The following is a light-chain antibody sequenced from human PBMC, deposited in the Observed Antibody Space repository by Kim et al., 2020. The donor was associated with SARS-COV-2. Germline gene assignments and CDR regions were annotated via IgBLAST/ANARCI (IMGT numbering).Light chain of an antibody. CDR2: AAS. V-gene: IGKV1-39*01. Sequence: ASVGDRVTITCRASQSISKYSNWYQQKPGKAPTLLIYAASNLQSGVPSRFSGSGSGTDFTLTISSLQPEDFATYYCQQSYSTPRTFGQGTKVDIK. CDR3: QQSYSTPRT. J-gene: IGKJ1*01. CDR1: QSISKY.